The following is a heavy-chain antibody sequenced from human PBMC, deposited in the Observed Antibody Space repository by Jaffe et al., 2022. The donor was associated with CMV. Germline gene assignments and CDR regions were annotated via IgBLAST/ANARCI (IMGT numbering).Heavy chain of an antibody. J-gene: IGHJ3*01. CDR2: ISYSATT. CDR3: ARDRRGSSWYVVSAFDV. Sequence: QVQLQESGPGLVKPSETLSLTCTVSGGSVRSGTYYWSWIRKSPGKGLEWIGYISYSATTDYNPSLKSRVTISVDTSKNQFSLKVSSVTAADAAVYYCARDRRGSSWYVVSAFDVWGQGTVVTVSS. V-gene: IGHV4-61*01. CDR1: GGSVRSGTYY. D-gene: IGHD6-13*01.